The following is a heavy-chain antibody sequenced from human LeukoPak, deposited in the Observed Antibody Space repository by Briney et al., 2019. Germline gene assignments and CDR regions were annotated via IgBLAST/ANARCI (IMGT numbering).Heavy chain of an antibody. CDR3: ARDDYGVYYYYGMDV. V-gene: IGHV3-21*01. D-gene: IGHD4-17*01. Sequence: GGSLRLSCAASGFTFSSYSMNWVRQAPGKGLEWVSSISSSSSYIYYADSVKGRFTISRDNAKNSLYLQMNSLRAEDTAVYYCARDDYGVYYYYGMDVWGQGTTVTVSS. CDR1: GFTFSSYS. J-gene: IGHJ6*02. CDR2: ISSSSSYI.